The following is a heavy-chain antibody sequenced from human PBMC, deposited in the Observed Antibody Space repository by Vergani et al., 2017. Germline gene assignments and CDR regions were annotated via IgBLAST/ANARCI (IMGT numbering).Heavy chain of an antibody. V-gene: IGHV1-69*08. CDR3: AREESAYYYDSSAKPRSWDY. CDR2: IIPILGIV. Sequence: QVQLVQSGAEVKKPGSSVKVSCKASGGTFSSYTISWVRQAPGQGLEWMGRIIPILGIVNYAQKFQGRVTITADKSTSTAYMELSSLRSEDTAVYYCAREESAYYYDSSAKPRSWDYWGQGTLVTVSS. J-gene: IGHJ4*02. D-gene: IGHD3-22*01. CDR1: GGTFSSYT.